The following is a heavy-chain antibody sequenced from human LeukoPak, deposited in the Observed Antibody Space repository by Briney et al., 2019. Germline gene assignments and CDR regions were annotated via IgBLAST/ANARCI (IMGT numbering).Heavy chain of an antibody. CDR2: INPNSGGT. CDR1: GYTFTGYY. V-gene: IGHV1-2*02. CDR3: ASLEYGSGSYYRDDAFDI. Sequence: GASVKVSCKASGYTFTGYYMHWVRQAPGQGLEWMGWINPNSGGTNYAQKFQGRVTMTRATAISTAYMELSRLRSDDTAVYYCASLEYGSGSYYRDDAFDIWGQGTMVTVSS. D-gene: IGHD3-10*01. J-gene: IGHJ3*02.